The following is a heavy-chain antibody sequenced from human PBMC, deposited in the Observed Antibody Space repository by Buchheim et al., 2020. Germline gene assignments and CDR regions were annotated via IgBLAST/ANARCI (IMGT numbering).Heavy chain of an antibody. V-gene: IGHV3-30*18. J-gene: IGHJ6*02. CDR3: AKDLIDIVVVPAAIHSPYYYYGMDV. Sequence: QVQLVESGGGVVQPGRSLRLSCAASGFTFSSYGMHWVRQAPGKGLEWVAVISYDGSNKYYADSVKGRFTISRDNSKNTLYLKMNSLRAEDTAVYYCAKDLIDIVVVPAAIHSPYYYYGMDVWGQGTT. CDR2: ISYDGSNK. CDR1: GFTFSSYG. D-gene: IGHD2-2*01.